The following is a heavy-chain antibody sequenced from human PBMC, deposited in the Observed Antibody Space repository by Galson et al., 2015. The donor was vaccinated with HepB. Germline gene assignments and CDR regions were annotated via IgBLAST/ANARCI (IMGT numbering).Heavy chain of an antibody. Sequence: SLRLSCAASGFTFSSYAMSWVRQAPGKGLEWVSAISGSGGSTYYADSVKGRFTISRDNSKNTLYLQMNSLRAEDTAVYYCAKDRNGFSYPDLWGQGTLVTVFS. CDR3: AKDRNGFSYPDL. V-gene: IGHV3-23*01. CDR2: ISGSGGST. J-gene: IGHJ5*02. CDR1: GFTFSSYA. D-gene: IGHD1-1*01.